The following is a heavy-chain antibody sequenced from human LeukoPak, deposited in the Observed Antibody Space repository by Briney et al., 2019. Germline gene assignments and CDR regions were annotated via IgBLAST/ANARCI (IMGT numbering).Heavy chain of an antibody. V-gene: IGHV1-2*02. CDR3: ASRGLPSDAFDI. D-gene: IGHD3-16*01. Sequence: GASGKVSCKAAGYTFTVYYMDWVRQAPGQGLEWMGWINPNSGGTHYAQKFQGRVTMTRDTSISTAYMELSRLRSDDTAVYYCASRGLPSDAFDIWGQGTMVTVSS. J-gene: IGHJ3*02. CDR2: INPNSGGT. CDR1: GYTFTVYY.